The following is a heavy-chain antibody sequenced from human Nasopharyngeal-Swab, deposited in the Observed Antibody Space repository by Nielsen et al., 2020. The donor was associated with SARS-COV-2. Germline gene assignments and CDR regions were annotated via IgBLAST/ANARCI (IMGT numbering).Heavy chain of an antibody. CDR3: AHYASATY. J-gene: IGHJ4*02. Sequence: GGSLRLSCADSGLNFNTSWMTWVRQAPGKGMEWVANINPDGSEMQYVDSVKGRFTISRDNAENSLYLHMNSLRGDDTAVYYCAHYASATYWGQGTLVTVSS. CDR1: GLNFNTSW. CDR2: INPDGSEM. V-gene: IGHV3-7*03. D-gene: IGHD2-2*01.